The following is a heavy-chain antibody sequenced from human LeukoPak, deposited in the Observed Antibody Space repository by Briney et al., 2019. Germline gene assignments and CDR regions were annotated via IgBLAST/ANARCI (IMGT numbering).Heavy chain of an antibody. D-gene: IGHD3-22*01. CDR2: INAGNGNT. J-gene: IGHJ3*02. Sequence: ASVKVSCKASGYTFTSYAMHWVRQAPGQRLEWMGWINAGNGNTKYSQEFQGRVTITRDTSTSTAYMELRSLRSDDTAVYYCARPRIDYYDSSGYYWRDAFDIWGQGTMVTVSS. CDR1: GYTFTSYA. V-gene: IGHV1-3*01. CDR3: ARPRIDYYDSSGYYWRDAFDI.